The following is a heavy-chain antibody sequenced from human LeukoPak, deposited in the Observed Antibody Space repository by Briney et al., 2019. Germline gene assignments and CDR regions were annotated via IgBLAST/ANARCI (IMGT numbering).Heavy chain of an antibody. V-gene: IGHV4-38-2*01. J-gene: IGHJ4*02. CDR1: GYSISSGYY. Sequence: SETLSLTCAVSGYSISSGYYWGWIRQPPGKGLEWIGSIYHSGSTYYNPSLKSRVTISVDTSKNQFSLKLSSVTAADTPVYYCAXHXXXXXXGXXXGQG. CDR2: IYHSGST. CDR3: AXHXXXXXXGXX.